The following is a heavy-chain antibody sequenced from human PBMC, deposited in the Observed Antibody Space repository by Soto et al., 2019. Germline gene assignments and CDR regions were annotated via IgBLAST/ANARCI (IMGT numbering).Heavy chain of an antibody. CDR3: ARRGGYYMDV. D-gene: IGHD3-16*01. V-gene: IGHV4-4*02. J-gene: IGHJ6*03. CDR2: IHHSGLT. CDR1: SGSISSNNW. Sequence: SETLSLTCAVSSGSISSNNWWSWVRQPPGKGLEWIGEIHHSGLTNYNPSLKSRVTISVDTSKNQFSLKLSSVTAADTAVYYCARRGGYYMDVWGKGTTVTVSS.